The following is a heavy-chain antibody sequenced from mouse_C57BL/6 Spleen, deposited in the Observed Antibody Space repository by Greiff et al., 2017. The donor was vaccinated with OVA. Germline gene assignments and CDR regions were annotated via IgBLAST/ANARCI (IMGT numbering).Heavy chain of an antibody. J-gene: IGHJ2*01. Sequence: VQLKESGPVLVKPGASVKMSCKASGYTFTDYYMNWVKQSHGKSLEWIGVINPYNGGTSYNQKFKGKATLTVDKSSSTAYMELNSLTSEDSAVYYCAVYYGSSSLGYWGQGTTLTVSS. CDR2: INPYNGGT. D-gene: IGHD1-1*01. CDR3: AVYYGSSSLGY. CDR1: GYTFTDYY. V-gene: IGHV1-19*01.